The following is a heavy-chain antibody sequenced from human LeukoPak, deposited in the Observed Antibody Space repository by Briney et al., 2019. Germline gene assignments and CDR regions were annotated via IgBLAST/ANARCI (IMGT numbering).Heavy chain of an antibody. CDR1: GFIFNSYG. V-gene: IGHV3-30*02. D-gene: IGHD3-22*01. CDR2: IRYDGSNK. Sequence: PGGSLRLSCAASGFIFNSYGMHWVRQAPGKGLEWVAFIRYDGSNKYYADSVKGRFTISRDNSKNTLYLQMNSLRVEDTAVYYCARVRYDSSGWNDYWGQGTLVTVSS. CDR3: ARVRYDSSGWNDY. J-gene: IGHJ4*02.